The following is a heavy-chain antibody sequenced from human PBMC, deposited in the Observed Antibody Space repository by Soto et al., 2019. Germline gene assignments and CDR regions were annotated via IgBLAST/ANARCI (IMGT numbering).Heavy chain of an antibody. Sequence: GASVKVSCKASGYTFTSYAMHWVRQAPGQRLEWMGWINAGNGNTKYSQKFQGRVTITRDTSASTAYMELSSLRSEDTAVYYCAREFSWRYYYDGSGYYYFDYWGQGTLVTVSS. CDR3: AREFSWRYYYDGSGYYYFDY. D-gene: IGHD3-22*01. CDR1: GYTFTSYA. CDR2: INAGNGNT. V-gene: IGHV1-3*01. J-gene: IGHJ4*02.